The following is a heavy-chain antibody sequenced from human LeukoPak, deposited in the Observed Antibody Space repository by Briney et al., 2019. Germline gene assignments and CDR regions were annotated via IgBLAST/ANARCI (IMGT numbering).Heavy chain of an antibody. D-gene: IGHD2-15*01. J-gene: IGHJ4*02. CDR2: IRNKANSYTI. Sequence: PGGSLRLSCAASGFTLSDHYMDWVRQAPGKGLEWFGRIRNKANSYTIEYAASVKGRFTISRDDSKNSLYLQMNSLKTEDTAVYYCTGSRPYSALDYWGQGTLVTVSS. V-gene: IGHV3-72*01. CDR3: TGSRPYSALDY. CDR1: GFTLSDHY.